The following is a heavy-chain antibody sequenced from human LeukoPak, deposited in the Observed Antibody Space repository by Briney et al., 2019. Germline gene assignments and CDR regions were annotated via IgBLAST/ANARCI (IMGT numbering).Heavy chain of an antibody. CDR1: GYTFTGYY. D-gene: IGHD3-22*01. J-gene: IGHJ3*02. Sequence: ASVKVSCKASGYTFTGYYMHWVRQAPGQGLEWMGWINPNSGGTNYAQKFQGRVTMTRDTSISTAYMELSRLRSDDTAVYYCARDPRITMISSTSTDAFDIWGQGTMVTVSS. CDR2: INPNSGGT. V-gene: IGHV1-2*02. CDR3: ARDPRITMISSTSTDAFDI.